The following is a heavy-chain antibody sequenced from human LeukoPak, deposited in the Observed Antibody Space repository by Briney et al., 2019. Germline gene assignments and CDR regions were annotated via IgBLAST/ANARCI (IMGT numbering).Heavy chain of an antibody. V-gene: IGHV1-69*04. CDR3: ARDKDSSSSGDY. D-gene: IGHD6-13*01. CDR1: GGTFSSYA. J-gene: IGHJ4*02. Sequence: SVKVSCKASGGTFSSYAISWVRQAPGQGLEWMGRIIPIFGIANYAQKFQGRVTITADKSTSTAYMELSSLRSEDTAVYYCARDKDSSSSGDYWGQGTLVTVSS. CDR2: IIPIFGIA.